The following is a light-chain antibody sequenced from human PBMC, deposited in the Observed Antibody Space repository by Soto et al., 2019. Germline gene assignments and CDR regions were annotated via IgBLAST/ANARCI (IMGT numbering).Light chain of an antibody. CDR1: SSDVGGYNY. CDR3: SSYTSSSTLYV. J-gene: IGLJ1*01. Sequence: QSVLTQPASVSGSLGQSITISCTGTSSDVGGYNYVSWYQHHPGKAPKLMIYEVSNRPSGVSNRFSGSKSGNTASLTISGLQAEDEADYDCSSYTSSSTLYVFGTGTKLTVL. V-gene: IGLV2-14*01. CDR2: EVS.